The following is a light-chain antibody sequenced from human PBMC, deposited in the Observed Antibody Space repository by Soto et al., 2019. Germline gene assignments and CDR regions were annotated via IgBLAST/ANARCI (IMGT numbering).Light chain of an antibody. CDR2: SNN. CDR3: AAWDDSLSGPVV. Sequence: QSVLTQPPSASGTPGQRVTVSCSGSSSNIASNTVNWYQQLPGTAPKLLIYSNNQRPSGVPDRFSGSKSGTSASLAISGLRSEDEADYYCAAWDDSLSGPVVFGGGTKLTVL. J-gene: IGLJ2*01. CDR1: SSNIASNT. V-gene: IGLV1-44*01.